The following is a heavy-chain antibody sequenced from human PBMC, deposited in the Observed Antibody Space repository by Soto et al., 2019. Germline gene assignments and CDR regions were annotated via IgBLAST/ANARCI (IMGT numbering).Heavy chain of an antibody. CDR1: GGSVSSGNYY. D-gene: IGHD3-3*01. CDR3: ARDNYDFWSGSASYYGMDV. J-gene: IGHJ6*04. CDR2: IYYRGST. V-gene: IGHV4-61*01. Sequence: PSETLSLTCTVSGGSVSSGNYYWSWIRQPPGKGLEWIGYIYYRGSTNYNPSLKSRVTMSVDTSNNQFSLKLSSVTAADTAVYYCARDNYDFWSGSASYYGMDVWGKGTTVTVSS.